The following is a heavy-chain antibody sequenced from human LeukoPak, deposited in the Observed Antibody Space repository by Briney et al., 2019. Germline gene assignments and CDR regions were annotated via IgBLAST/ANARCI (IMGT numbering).Heavy chain of an antibody. CDR2: IYGSGRP. CDR3: ARETSLVGYSGGLGFNY. D-gene: IGHD6-19*01. Sequence: SETLSLTCTVSGSSISYWYWSWIRQPPGKGLEWIGNIYGSGRPNYNPSLTSRVTISVDTSKNQFSLKLTSVTAADMAVYYCARETSLVGYSGGLGFNYWGQGILVTVSS. V-gene: IGHV4-59*01. CDR1: GSSISYWY. J-gene: IGHJ4*02.